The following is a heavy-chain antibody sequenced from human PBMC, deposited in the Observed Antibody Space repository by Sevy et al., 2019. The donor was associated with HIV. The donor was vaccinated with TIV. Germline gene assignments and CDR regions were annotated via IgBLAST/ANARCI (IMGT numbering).Heavy chain of an antibody. J-gene: IGHJ6*02. CDR1: GFSFSNYW. Sequence: GGSLRLSCAASGFSFSNYWMSWVRQAPGKGLEWVAKIKRDGSERYYVASVKGRFTSSRDNAKTSLDLQMHSLGAEDTAVYYCAGDCSSASCLWGLDVWGQGTTVTVSS. CDR2: IKRDGSER. CDR3: AGDCSSASCLWGLDV. V-gene: IGHV3-7*03. D-gene: IGHD2-2*01.